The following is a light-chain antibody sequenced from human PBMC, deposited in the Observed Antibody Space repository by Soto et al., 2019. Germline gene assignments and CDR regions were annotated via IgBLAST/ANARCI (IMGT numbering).Light chain of an antibody. CDR3: MQDVELPFT. V-gene: IGKV2D-29*01. J-gene: IGKJ4*01. CDR2: EVS. Sequence: DLLMTHTPLSLSVTPGHPAAISCKSRQSLLHRDGKTYLYWYLQKPGQPPRLLIYEVSNRFSGVPDRFSASGSGTDFTLKISRVEAEDVGVYYCMQDVELPFTFGGGTKVDIK. CDR1: QSLLHRDGKTY.